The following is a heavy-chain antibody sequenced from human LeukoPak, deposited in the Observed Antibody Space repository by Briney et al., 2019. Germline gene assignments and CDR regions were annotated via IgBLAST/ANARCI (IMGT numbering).Heavy chain of an antibody. D-gene: IGHD6-13*01. J-gene: IGHJ5*02. CDR3: AREHTIAATGTHWFGP. Sequence: GGSLRLSCAASGFTFSSYAMSWVRQAPGKGLEWVSAISGSGGSTYYADSVKGRFTISRDNSKNRLYLQMSSLRVEDTAVYFCAREHTIAATGTHWFGPWGQGTLVTVSS. CDR2: ISGSGGST. V-gene: IGHV3-23*01. CDR1: GFTFSSYA.